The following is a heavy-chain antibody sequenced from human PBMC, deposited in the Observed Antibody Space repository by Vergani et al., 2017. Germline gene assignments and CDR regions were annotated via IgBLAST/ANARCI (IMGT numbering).Heavy chain of an antibody. D-gene: IGHD3-9*01. V-gene: IGHV4-59*01. CDR2: IYYSGST. Sequence: QVQLQESGPGLVKPSETLSLTCTVSGGSISSYYWSWIRQPPGKGLEWVGYIYYSGSTNYNPSLKSRVTISVDTSKNQCSLKLSSVTAADTAVYYCARVDDILTGYTIDYWGQGTRVTVSS. CDR1: GGSISSYY. CDR3: ARVDDILTGYTIDY. J-gene: IGHJ4*02.